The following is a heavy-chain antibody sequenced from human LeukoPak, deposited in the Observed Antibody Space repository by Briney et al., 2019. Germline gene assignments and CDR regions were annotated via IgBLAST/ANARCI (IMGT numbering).Heavy chain of an antibody. V-gene: IGHV4-39*01. Sequence: SETLSLTCAVSGASIRSSTYYWAWVRQPPGNGLECIGIISATETHYYSPSLRSRVTISVDTSKNQFSLKMTSVTAADTAVYYCARHVDTLIRGDSGYFQHWGQGTQVTVSS. CDR3: ARHVDTLIRGDSGYFQH. CDR1: GASIRSSTYY. CDR2: ISATETH. D-gene: IGHD3-10*01. J-gene: IGHJ1*01.